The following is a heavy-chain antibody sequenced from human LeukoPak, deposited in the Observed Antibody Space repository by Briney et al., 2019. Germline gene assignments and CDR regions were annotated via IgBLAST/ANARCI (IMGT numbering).Heavy chain of an antibody. V-gene: IGHV1-8*01. J-gene: IGHJ4*02. CDR3: ARGLQAYGSGSYYNRASYYYFDY. Sequence: GASVKVSCKASGYTFTSYDINWVRQATGQGLEWMGWMNPNSGNTGYAQKFQGRVTMTRNTSISTAYMELSSLRSEDTAVYYCARGLQAYGSGSYYNRASYYYFDYWGQGTLVTVSS. CDR2: MNPNSGNT. D-gene: IGHD3-10*01. CDR1: GYTFTSYD.